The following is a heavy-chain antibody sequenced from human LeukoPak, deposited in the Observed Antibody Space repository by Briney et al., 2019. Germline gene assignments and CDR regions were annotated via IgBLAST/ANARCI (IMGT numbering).Heavy chain of an antibody. Sequence: NSGGSLRLSCAASGFTFSSYSMNWVRQAPGKGLEWVSCISSRSSYIYYTDSVKGRFTISRDNAKNSLSLQMNSLRAEDTAVYYCARDLKYYDSSGFDYWGQGTLVSVSS. D-gene: IGHD3-22*01. CDR3: ARDLKYYDSSGFDY. CDR1: GFTFSSYS. CDR2: ISSRSSYI. V-gene: IGHV3-21*01. J-gene: IGHJ4*02.